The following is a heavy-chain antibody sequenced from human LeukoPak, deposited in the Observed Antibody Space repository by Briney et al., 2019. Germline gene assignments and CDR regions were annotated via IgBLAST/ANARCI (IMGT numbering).Heavy chain of an antibody. V-gene: IGHV1-18*01. J-gene: IGHJ4*02. D-gene: IGHD1-26*01. CDR3: ARVGATSENDY. CDR1: GGTFSTHA. Sequence: GASVKVSCKASGGTFSTHAISWVRQAPGQGLEWMGWISAYNGNTNYAQKLQGRVTMTTDTSTSTTYMELRSLRSDDTAVYYCARVGATSENDYWGQGTLVTVSS. CDR2: ISAYNGNT.